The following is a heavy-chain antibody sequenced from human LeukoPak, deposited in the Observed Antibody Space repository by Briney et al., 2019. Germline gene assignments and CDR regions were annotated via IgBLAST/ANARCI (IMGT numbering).Heavy chain of an antibody. Sequence: PGGSLRLSCLASGFTFGDYSMNWVRQPPGKGLEWIGEINHSGSTNYNPSLKSRVTISVDTSKNQFSLKLSSVTAADTAVYYCARDPGEFGEFYDYWGQGTPVTVSS. D-gene: IGHD3-10*01. CDR2: INHSGST. V-gene: IGHV4-34*01. CDR3: ARDPGEFGEFYDY. CDR1: GFTFGDYS. J-gene: IGHJ4*02.